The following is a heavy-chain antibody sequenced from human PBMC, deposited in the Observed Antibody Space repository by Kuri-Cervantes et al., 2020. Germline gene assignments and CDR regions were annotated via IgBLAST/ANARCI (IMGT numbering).Heavy chain of an antibody. CDR2: IYYSGST. CDR3: ARGDTVDAFDI. V-gene: IGHV4-39*07. CDR1: GFTFSNSDM. J-gene: IGHJ3*02. D-gene: IGHD2-2*02. Sequence: SETLSLTCAASGFTFSNSDMNWIRQPPGKGLEWIGSIYYSGSTYYNPSLKSRVTISVDTSKNQFSLKLSSVTAADTAVYYCARGDTVDAFDIWGQGTMVTVSS.